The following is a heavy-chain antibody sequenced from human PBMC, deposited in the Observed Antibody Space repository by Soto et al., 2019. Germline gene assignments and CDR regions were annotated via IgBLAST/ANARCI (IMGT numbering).Heavy chain of an antibody. CDR1: GDSVSSNSAA. Sequence: QVQLQQSGPGLVKPSQTLSLTCAISGDSVSSNSAAWNWIRQSPSRGLEWLGRTYYRSKWYNDYAVSVKSRITINTDTSKNQFSLPLNSVTPEDTAVYYCARVHSPERLGSRNMNWFDPWGQGTLVTVSS. CDR3: ARVHSPERLGSRNMNWFDP. CDR2: TYYRSKWYN. J-gene: IGHJ5*02. D-gene: IGHD1-1*01. V-gene: IGHV6-1*01.